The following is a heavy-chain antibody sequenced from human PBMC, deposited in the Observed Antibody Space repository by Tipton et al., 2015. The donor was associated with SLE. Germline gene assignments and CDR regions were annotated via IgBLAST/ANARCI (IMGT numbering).Heavy chain of an antibody. CDR2: IYYSGST. V-gene: IGHV4-61*01. Sequence: TLSLTCTVSGGSISSGYYYWSWIRQPPGKGLEWIGYIYYSGSTNYNPSLKSRVTISVDTSKNQFSLKLSSVTAADTAVYYCARCSTRHYYYYYMDVWGKGTTVTVSS. D-gene: IGHD2-2*01. CDR3: ARCSTRHYYYYYMDV. CDR1: GGSISSGYYY. J-gene: IGHJ6*03.